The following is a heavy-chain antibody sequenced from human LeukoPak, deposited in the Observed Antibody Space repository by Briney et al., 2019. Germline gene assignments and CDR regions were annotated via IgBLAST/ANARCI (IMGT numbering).Heavy chain of an antibody. J-gene: IGHJ4*02. V-gene: IGHV1-18*01. CDR1: GYTFTSYG. Sequence: ASVKVSCKASGYTFTSYGISWVRQAPGQGLEWMGWISAYNGNTNYAQKLQGRVTMTTDTSTSTAYMELRSLRSDDTAVYYCARDRRVYDFWSGYYGPGFDYWGQGTLVTVSS. CDR3: ARDRRVYDFWSGYYGPGFDY. CDR2: ISAYNGNT. D-gene: IGHD3-3*01.